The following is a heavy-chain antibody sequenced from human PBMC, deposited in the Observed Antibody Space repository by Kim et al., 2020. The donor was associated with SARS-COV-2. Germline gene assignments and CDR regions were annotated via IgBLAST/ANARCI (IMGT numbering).Heavy chain of an antibody. Sequence: ASVKVSCKVSGYTLTELSMHWVRQAPGKGLEWMGGFDPEDGETIYAQKFQGRVTMTEDTSTDTAYMELSSLRSEDTAVYYCATDQSGYDILTGLTWGQGTLVTVSS. D-gene: IGHD3-9*01. V-gene: IGHV1-24*01. CDR3: ATDQSGYDILTGLT. CDR2: FDPEDGET. CDR1: GYTLTELS. J-gene: IGHJ4*02.